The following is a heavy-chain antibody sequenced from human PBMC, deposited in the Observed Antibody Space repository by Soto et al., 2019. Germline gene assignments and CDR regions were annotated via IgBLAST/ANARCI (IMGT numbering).Heavy chain of an antibody. J-gene: IGHJ4*02. CDR1: GGSISSSSYY. CDR2: IYYSGST. Sequence: SETLSLTCTVSGGSISSSSYYWGWIRQPPGKGLEWIGSIYYSGSTYYNPSLKSRVTISVDTPKNQFSLKLSSVTAADTAVYYCARHMSYDSSGYYFYYFDYWGQGTLVTVSS. D-gene: IGHD3-22*01. V-gene: IGHV4-39*01. CDR3: ARHMSYDSSGYYFYYFDY.